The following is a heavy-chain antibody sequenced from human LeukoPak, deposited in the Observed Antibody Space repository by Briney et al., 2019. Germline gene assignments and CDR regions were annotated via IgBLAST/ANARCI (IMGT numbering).Heavy chain of an antibody. J-gene: IGHJ5*02. D-gene: IGHD6-6*01. CDR2: ISSSSSYI. CDR1: GFTFSSYS. Sequence: GGSLRLSCAASGFTFSSYSMNWVRQAPGKGLEWVSSISSSSSYIYYADSVKGRFTISRDNAKNSLYLQMNSLRAEDTAVYYCARSIAARGGWFDPWGQGTLVTVSS. V-gene: IGHV3-21*01. CDR3: ARSIAARGGWFDP.